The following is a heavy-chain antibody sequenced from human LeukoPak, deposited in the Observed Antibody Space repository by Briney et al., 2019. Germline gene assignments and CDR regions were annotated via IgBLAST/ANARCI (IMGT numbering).Heavy chain of an antibody. D-gene: IGHD6-13*01. CDR3: ARVVGRAISSSWYRGYYYYYMDV. Sequence: GGSLRLSCAASGFTFSSYWMHWVRQAPGKGLVWVSRINSDGSSTIYADSVKGRFTISRDNAKNTLYLQMNSLKAEDTAVYYCARVVGRAISSSWYRGYYYYYMDVWGKGTTVTVSS. J-gene: IGHJ6*03. CDR2: INSDGSST. V-gene: IGHV3-74*01. CDR1: GFTFSSYW.